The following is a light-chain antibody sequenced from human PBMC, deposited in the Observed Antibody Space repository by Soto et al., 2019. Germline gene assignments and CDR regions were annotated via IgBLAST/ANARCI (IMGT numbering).Light chain of an antibody. J-gene: IGLJ1*01. V-gene: IGLV1-44*01. Sequence: QSVLTQPPSASGTPGQRVPISCSGSSSNIGSNAVNWYQQLPGTAPKLLIYLNDQRPSGVPDRFSGSKSGTSASLAISGLQSEDEADYYCAAWDDSLNGYVFGTGTKLTVL. CDR1: SSNIGSNA. CDR3: AAWDDSLNGYV. CDR2: LND.